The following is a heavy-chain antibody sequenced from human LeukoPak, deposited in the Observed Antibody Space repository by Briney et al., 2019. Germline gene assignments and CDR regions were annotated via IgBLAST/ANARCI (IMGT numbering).Heavy chain of an antibody. Sequence: GSLRLSCAASGFTFSSYEMNWVRQAPGKGLEWVSYISSSGSTIYYADSVKGRFTISRDNAKNSLYLQMNSLRAEDTAVCYCAELGITMIGGVWGKGTTVTLSS. J-gene: IGHJ6*04. CDR1: GFTFSSYE. CDR3: AELGITMIGGV. CDR2: ISSSGSTI. D-gene: IGHD3-10*02. V-gene: IGHV3-48*03.